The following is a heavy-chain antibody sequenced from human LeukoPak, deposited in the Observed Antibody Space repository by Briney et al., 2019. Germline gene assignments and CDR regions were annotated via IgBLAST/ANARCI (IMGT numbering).Heavy chain of an antibody. V-gene: IGHV3-7*01. CDR3: ARARFSSSWFYGY. Sequence: GGSLRLSCEASGFTFNTYWMNWVRQTPGKGLEWVANIKEDGSEMYYVDSVKGRFTISRDNGKNSLYLHMSSLRVEDTAVYFCARARFSSSWFYGYWGQGVVVTVSS. CDR2: IKEDGSEM. D-gene: IGHD6-13*01. CDR1: GFTFNTYW. J-gene: IGHJ4*02.